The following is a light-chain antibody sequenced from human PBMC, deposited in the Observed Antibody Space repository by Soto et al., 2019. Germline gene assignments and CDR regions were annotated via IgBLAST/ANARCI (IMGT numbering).Light chain of an antibody. CDR2: SAS. Sequence: IQLTQSPSSLSASVGDRVTIVCRASESISDYLNWYQLKSGEAPKVLIYSASTLRGGVPSRFSGTGSGTEFTLTISSLLPEDVATYYCQQTFSQLLSFGGGTTVEIK. J-gene: IGKJ4*01. CDR3: QQTFSQLLS. V-gene: IGKV1-39*01. CDR1: ESISDY.